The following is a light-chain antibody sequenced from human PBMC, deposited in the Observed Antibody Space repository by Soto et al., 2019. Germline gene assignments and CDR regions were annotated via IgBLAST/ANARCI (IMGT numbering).Light chain of an antibody. V-gene: IGKV1-13*02. CDR3: QQFNSYPII. CDR1: QDIRGA. J-gene: IGKJ5*01. CDR2: DVS. Sequence: AIQGTQSPSSLSASVGDRVTITCRASQDIRGALAWYQQKPGKAPKLLIFDVSTLETGVPARFSGGGSGTEFTITIRSLQPEDFGTYFCQQFNSYPIIFGHGTRLEI.